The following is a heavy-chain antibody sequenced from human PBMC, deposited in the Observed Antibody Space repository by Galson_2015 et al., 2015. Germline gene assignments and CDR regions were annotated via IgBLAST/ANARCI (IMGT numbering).Heavy chain of an antibody. J-gene: IGHJ4*02. CDR3: AKASSAKQGYFDY. V-gene: IGHV3-30*18. CDR2: ISYDGSNK. Sequence: SLRLSCAASGFTFSSYGMHWVRQAPGKGLEWVAVISYDGSNKYYADSVKGRFTISRDNSKNTLYLQMNSLRAEDTAVYYCAKASSAKQGYFDYWGQGTLVTVSS. D-gene: IGHD2-2*01. CDR1: GFTFSSYG.